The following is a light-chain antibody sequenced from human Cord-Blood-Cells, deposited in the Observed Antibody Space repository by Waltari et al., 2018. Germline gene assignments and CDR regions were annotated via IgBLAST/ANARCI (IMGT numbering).Light chain of an antibody. CDR3: QQFNSYPIT. Sequence: AIQLTQSHSSLSASVGDRVTITCRASQGISSALAWYQQKPGKAPKLLIYDASSLESGVLSRFSGSGSGTDFTLTISSLQPEDFATYYCQQFNSYPITFGQGTLLEIK. CDR2: DAS. J-gene: IGKJ5*01. CDR1: QGISSA. V-gene: IGKV1-13*02.